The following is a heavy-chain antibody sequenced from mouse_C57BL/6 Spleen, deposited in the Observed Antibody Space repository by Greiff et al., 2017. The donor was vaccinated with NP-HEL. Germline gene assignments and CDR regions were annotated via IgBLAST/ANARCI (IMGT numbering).Heavy chain of an antibody. CDR2: IHPNSGST. D-gene: IGHD1-1*01. Sequence: QVHVKQPGAELVKPGASVKLSCKASGYTFTSYWMHWVKQRPGQGLEWIGMIHPNSGSTNYNEKFKSKATLTVDKSSSTAYMQLSSLTSEDSAVYYCARNYYGSLPLDYWGQGTTLTVSS. J-gene: IGHJ2*01. V-gene: IGHV1-64*01. CDR1: GYTFTSYW. CDR3: ARNYYGSLPLDY.